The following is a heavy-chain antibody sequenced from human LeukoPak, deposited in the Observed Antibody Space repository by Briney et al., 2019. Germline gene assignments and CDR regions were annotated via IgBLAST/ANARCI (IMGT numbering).Heavy chain of an antibody. CDR2: INHSGST. V-gene: IGHV4-30-2*01. J-gene: IGHJ4*02. Sequence: MPSETLSLTCTVSGGSISSGGYSWNWIRQPPGKGLEWIGYINHSGSTYYNPSLKSRVTISVDRSKNHFSLKLSSVTAADTAVYYCARRIAAAGTMGMYYFDYWGQGTLVTVSS. CDR1: GGSISSGGYS. D-gene: IGHD6-13*01. CDR3: ARRIAAAGTMGMYYFDY.